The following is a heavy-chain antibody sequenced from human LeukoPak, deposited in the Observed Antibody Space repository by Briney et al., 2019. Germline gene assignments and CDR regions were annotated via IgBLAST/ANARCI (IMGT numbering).Heavy chain of an antibody. D-gene: IGHD3-10*01. Sequence: SETLSLTCTVSGGSISSYSWSWIRQPAGNALEWIGRIHSSGTTNYNPSLKSRVTMSVDTSKNKFSLKLNFVTAADTAVYYCARGSGGGSGSYYRDHYYGMDVWGPGTTVTVS. CDR3: ARGSGGGSGSYYRDHYYGMDV. CDR2: IHSSGTT. J-gene: IGHJ6*02. CDR1: GGSISSYS. V-gene: IGHV4-4*07.